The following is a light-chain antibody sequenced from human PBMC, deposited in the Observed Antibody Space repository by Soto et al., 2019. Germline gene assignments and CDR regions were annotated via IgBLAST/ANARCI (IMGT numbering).Light chain of an antibody. J-gene: IGLJ3*02. Sequence: QSALTQPASVSGSPGQSITISCTGTSSDVGGYNFVSWYQQHPGKAPKLMIYEVSNRPSGVSNRFSGSKSGNTASLTISGLQAEDEADYYCSSFTSSRTWVFGGGTKPPS. CDR2: EVS. CDR1: SSDVGGYNF. CDR3: SSFTSSRTWV. V-gene: IGLV2-14*01.